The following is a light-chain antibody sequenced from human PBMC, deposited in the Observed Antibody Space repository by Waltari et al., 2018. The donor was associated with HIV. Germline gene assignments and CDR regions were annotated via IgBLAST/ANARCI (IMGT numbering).Light chain of an antibody. CDR2: STT. Sequence: QSLLTQSPSASGTPGQRVNISCFGTSSNIGSRSVNWYQHFPGTPPELLIFSTTERPSGVPDRFSGSKSGTSASLAISGLHSQDEADYYCSAWDVTLNGLVFGGGTRLSVL. CDR1: SSNIGSRS. CDR3: SAWDVTLNGLV. J-gene: IGLJ2*01. V-gene: IGLV1-44*01.